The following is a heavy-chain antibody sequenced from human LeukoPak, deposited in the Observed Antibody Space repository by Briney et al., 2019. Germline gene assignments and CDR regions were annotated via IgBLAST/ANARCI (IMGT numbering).Heavy chain of an antibody. Sequence: GGSLRLSCAASGFIVSSSYVTWVRQAPGKGLEWVSIIYSGGSTYYADSVKGRFTVSRDNSKNTLYLQMNSLRVEDTAVYYCAREDPYYGVDVWGQGTTVTVSS. CDR2: IYSGGST. J-gene: IGHJ6*01. CDR1: GFIVSSSY. V-gene: IGHV3-53*01. CDR3: AREDPYYGVDV.